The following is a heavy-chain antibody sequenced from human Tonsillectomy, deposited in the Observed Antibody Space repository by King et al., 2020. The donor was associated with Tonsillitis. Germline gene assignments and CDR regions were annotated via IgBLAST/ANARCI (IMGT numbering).Heavy chain of an antibody. CDR3: ARVIDYGSLGY. J-gene: IGHJ4*02. CDR1: GGSISSYY. CDR2: IYYNGNT. D-gene: IGHD3-10*01. Sequence: QLQESGPGLVKPSETLSLTCTVSGGSISSYYWSWIRQPPGKGLEWIGYIYYNGNTNYNPSLKSRVTISVDTSKNQFSLNLSSVPAADTAVYYCARVIDYGSLGYWGQGTLVTVSS. V-gene: IGHV4-59*01.